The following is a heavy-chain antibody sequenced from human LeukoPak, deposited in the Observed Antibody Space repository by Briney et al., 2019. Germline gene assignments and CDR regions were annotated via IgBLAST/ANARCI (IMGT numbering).Heavy chain of an antibody. D-gene: IGHD3-10*01. CDR3: ARDTLGVWFGELLGGFDY. J-gene: IGHJ4*02. CDR1: GFTFSRYA. CDR2: ISYDGSNK. V-gene: IGHV3-30*01. Sequence: GGSLRLSCAASGFTFSRYAMHWVGQAPGKGLEWVAVISYDGSNKYYADSVKGRFTISRDNSKNTLFLQMNSLRAEDTAVYYCARDTLGVWFGELLGGFDYWGQGTLVTVSS.